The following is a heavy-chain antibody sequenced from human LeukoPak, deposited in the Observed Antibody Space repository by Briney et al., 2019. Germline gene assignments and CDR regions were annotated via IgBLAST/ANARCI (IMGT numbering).Heavy chain of an antibody. CDR1: GGSISSGGYY. V-gene: IGHV4-31*03. Sequence: SQTLSLTCTVSGGSISSGGYYWSWIRQHPGKGLEWIGYIYYSGSTCYNPSLQSRVTISVDTSKDQFSLQLSSVTAADTAVYYCASVSSYGDDYWGQGTLVTVSS. CDR3: ASVSSYGDDY. D-gene: IGHD4-17*01. J-gene: IGHJ4*02. CDR2: IYYSGST.